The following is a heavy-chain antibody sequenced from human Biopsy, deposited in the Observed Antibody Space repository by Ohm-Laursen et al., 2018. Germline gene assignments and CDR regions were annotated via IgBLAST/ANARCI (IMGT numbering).Heavy chain of an antibody. Sequence: PGTLSLTCTVSGDSISTSTTYYWAWLRQPPGKGLEWIGGIYNSETTFYNPSLKSRVAISVDTSTNQFSLKVSSVTAADTALYYCARHPTGFWFDPWGHGTLVTVSS. V-gene: IGHV4-39*01. CDR3: ARHPTGFWFDP. CDR1: GDSISTSTTYY. CDR2: IYNSETT. J-gene: IGHJ5*02.